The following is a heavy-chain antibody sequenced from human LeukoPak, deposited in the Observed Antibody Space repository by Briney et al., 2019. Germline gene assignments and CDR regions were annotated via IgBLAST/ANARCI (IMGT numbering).Heavy chain of an antibody. D-gene: IGHD3-22*01. V-gene: IGHV4-34*01. CDR3: ARWGTYYYDSSGSPAGDY. CDR2: INHSGST. J-gene: IGHJ4*02. CDR1: GGSFSGYY. Sequence: SETLSLTCAVYGGSFSGYYWSWIRQPPGKRLEWIGEINHSGSTNYNPSLKSRVTISVDTSKNQFSLKLSSVTAADTAVYYCARWGTYYYDSSGSPAGDYWGQGTLVTVSS.